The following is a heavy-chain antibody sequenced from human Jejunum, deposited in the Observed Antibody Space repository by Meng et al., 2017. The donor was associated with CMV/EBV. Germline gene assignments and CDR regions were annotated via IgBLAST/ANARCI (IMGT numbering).Heavy chain of an antibody. D-gene: IGHD3-10*01. CDR3: ARGGDRGEADY. CDR2: IKPKNGAT. J-gene: IGHJ4*02. V-gene: IGHV1-2*02. Sequence: KASVYTFTNYFVHWVRQAPGQGLEWMGWIKPKNGATNDEQKYQGRVTLTRDTSISTAYMELTSLKSDDTAMYYCARGGDRGEADYWGQGTLVTVSS. CDR1: VYTFTNYF.